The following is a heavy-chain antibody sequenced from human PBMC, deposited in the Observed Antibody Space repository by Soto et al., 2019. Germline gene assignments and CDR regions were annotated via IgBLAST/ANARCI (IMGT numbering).Heavy chain of an antibody. CDR1: GFTFSSYA. V-gene: IGHV3-23*01. CDR2: ISGSGGIT. J-gene: IGHJ1*01. D-gene: IGHD6-19*01. CDR3: AKDQEWLVRLYFQH. Sequence: EVQLLESGGGLVQPGGSLRLSCAASGFTFSSYAMSWVRQAPGKGLEWVSAISGSGGITYYADSVKGRFTISSDNSTNTLYLEMNSLRAEDTAVYYCAKDQEWLVRLYFQHWGQGTLVTVSS.